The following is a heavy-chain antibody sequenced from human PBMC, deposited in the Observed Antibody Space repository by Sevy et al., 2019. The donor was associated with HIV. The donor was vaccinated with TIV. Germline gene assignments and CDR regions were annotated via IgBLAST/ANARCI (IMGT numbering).Heavy chain of an antibody. CDR2: FDPEDRET. V-gene: IGHV1-24*01. CDR1: GYTLTELS. CDR3: ARRAPYCSSTSCSRQYYFDY. J-gene: IGHJ4*02. Sequence: APVKVSCKVSGYTLTELSMHWVRQAPRKGLEWMGGFDPEDRETIYAQKFQGRVTMTEDTSTDTAYMELSSLRYGDTAVYYCARRAPYCSSTSCSRQYYFDYWGQGTLVTVSS. D-gene: IGHD2-2*01.